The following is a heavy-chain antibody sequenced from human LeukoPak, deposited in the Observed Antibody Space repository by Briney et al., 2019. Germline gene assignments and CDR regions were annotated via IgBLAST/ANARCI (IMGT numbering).Heavy chain of an antibody. Sequence: GGSLRLSRAASGFTFSGSAMHWVRQASGKGLEWVGRIRSKANSYATAYAASVKGRFTISRDDSKNTAYLQMNSLKTEDTAVYYCTNLGPYDILTGYLLDVWGQGTTVTVSS. D-gene: IGHD3-9*01. CDR2: IRSKANSYAT. CDR3: TNLGPYDILTGYLLDV. V-gene: IGHV3-73*01. CDR1: GFTFSGSA. J-gene: IGHJ6*02.